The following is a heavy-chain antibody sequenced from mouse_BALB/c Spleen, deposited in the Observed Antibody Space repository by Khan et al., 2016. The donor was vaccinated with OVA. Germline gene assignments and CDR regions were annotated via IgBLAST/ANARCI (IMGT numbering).Heavy chain of an antibody. D-gene: IGHD1-2*01. CDR3: GPSLLLYAIDY. Sequence: VQLQQPGAEFVKPGASVKLSCTASGFNIEDTYIHWVKQRPEQGLEWIGKIDPANGKTNYDPKFQGKATITADTSSNTAYLPLSSLTSEDTVVXYCGPSLLLYAIDYWGHGTSVTVSS. J-gene: IGHJ4*01. V-gene: IGHV14-3*02. CDR2: IDPANGKT. CDR1: GFNIEDTY.